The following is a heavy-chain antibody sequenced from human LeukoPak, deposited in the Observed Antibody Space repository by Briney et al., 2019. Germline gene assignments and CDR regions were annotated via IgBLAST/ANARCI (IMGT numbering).Heavy chain of an antibody. Sequence: ASLKVSCTASGYSFISYYIHWVRQAPGQGLTWMGWINPNSGGTNYAQNFQGRVTLTRDTTISTAYMELSRLRSDDTAVYYCVKSSDWYLEYWGQGTLVTVSS. V-gene: IGHV1-2*02. J-gene: IGHJ4*02. D-gene: IGHD3-9*01. CDR2: INPNSGGT. CDR3: VKSSDWYLEY. CDR1: GYSFISYY.